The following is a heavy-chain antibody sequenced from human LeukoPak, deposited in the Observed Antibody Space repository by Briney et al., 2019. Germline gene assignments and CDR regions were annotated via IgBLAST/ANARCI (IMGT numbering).Heavy chain of an antibody. Sequence: PSETLSLTCTVSGGSISSYYWSWIRQPPGKGLEWIGYIYYSGSTNYNPTLKSRVTISVDTSKNQFSLKPSSVTAADTAVYYCARDRVEERTYYFDYWGQGTLVTVSS. J-gene: IGHJ4*02. CDR3: ARDRVEERTYYFDY. V-gene: IGHV4-59*01. D-gene: IGHD1/OR15-1a*01. CDR2: IYYSGST. CDR1: GGSISSYY.